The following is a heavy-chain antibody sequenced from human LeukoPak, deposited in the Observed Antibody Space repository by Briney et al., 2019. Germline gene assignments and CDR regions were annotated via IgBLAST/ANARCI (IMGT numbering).Heavy chain of an antibody. CDR3: AGASYYYGSGSKRGYYYNYYMDV. V-gene: IGHV4-39*06. CDR2: IYYSGST. D-gene: IGHD3-10*01. Sequence: SETLSLTCTVSGGSISGDYWSWIRQPPGKGLEWIGSIYYSGSTYYNPSLKSRVTISVDTSKNQFALKLSSVTAADTAVYYCAGASYYYGSGSKRGYYYNYYMDVWGKGTTVTVSS. CDR1: GGSISGDY. J-gene: IGHJ6*03.